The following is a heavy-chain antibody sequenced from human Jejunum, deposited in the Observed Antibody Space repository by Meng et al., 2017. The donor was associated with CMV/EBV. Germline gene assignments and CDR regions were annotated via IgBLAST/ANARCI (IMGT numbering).Heavy chain of an antibody. CDR2: ISTNTGNP. D-gene: IGHD6-19*01. CDR1: GYTFTRYP. J-gene: IGHJ4*02. V-gene: IGHV7-4-1*02. Sequence: QVQLVQSGSELKKPGXSVKVSGKASGYTFTRYPMNWVRQAPGQGLEWMGWISTNTGNPTYAQGFTGRFVFSVDTSVSTAYLQISSLKAEDTAVYYCGTLKYTSGFYGPADWGQGALVTVSS. CDR3: GTLKYTSGFYGPAD.